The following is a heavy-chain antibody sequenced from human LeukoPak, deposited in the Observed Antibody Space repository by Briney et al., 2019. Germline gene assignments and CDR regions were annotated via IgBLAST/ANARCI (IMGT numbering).Heavy chain of an antibody. J-gene: IGHJ6*03. CDR2: MSHSGST. V-gene: IGHV4-34*01. CDR3: ARESGAPYYYHYMAL. CDR1: GGSFSGYC. Sequence: SKTLSLTCAVYGGSFSGYCWSWIRQPPGKGLEWVGEMSHSGSTNYNPSLKSRVTISVDTSKNQFSLKLSSVTAADTAVYYCARESGAPYYYHYMALWGKGTTVTVSS. D-gene: IGHD1-26*01.